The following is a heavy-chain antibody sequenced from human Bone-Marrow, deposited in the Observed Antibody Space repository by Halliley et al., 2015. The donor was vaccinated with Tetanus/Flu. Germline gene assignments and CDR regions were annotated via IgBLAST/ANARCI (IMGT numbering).Heavy chain of an antibody. Sequence: QLVQSGAEVKKPGASVNVSCEASGYSFSTYYMHWVRQAPGQGLEWMGIINPNGGSTSYARGFLGRVTMTRDASTRTFYMELSSLRSEDTAVYYCAREMNDYWSGYPRDYYYGMDVWGQGTTVTVSS. CDR2: INPNGGST. V-gene: IGHV1-46*01. D-gene: IGHD3-3*01. CDR3: AREMNDYWSGYPRDYYYGMDV. J-gene: IGHJ6*02. CDR1: GYSFSTYY.